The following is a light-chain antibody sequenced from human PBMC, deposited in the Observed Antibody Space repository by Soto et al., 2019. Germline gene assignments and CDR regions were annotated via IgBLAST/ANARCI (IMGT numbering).Light chain of an antibody. J-gene: IGKJ4*01. CDR3: QQGDSFPFT. Sequence: DIQMTQSPSSVSASVGDIVTITCRASQDISTWVAWYQQKPGKAPKLLISAASTLQSGVPRRFSGSGSGTDFTLIISSLQPEDFATYFCQQGDSFPFTFGGGTKVQIK. V-gene: IGKV1-12*01. CDR1: QDISTW. CDR2: AAS.